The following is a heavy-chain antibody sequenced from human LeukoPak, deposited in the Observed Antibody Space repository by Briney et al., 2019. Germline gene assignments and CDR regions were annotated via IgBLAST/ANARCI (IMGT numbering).Heavy chain of an antibody. CDR2: ITVGHTT. CDR1: GFTFSNYD. D-gene: IGHD3-10*01. V-gene: IGHV3-69-1*01. CDR3: ARETYYSGSGSAGWLDP. J-gene: IGHJ5*02. Sequence: GGSLRLSCAASGFTFSNYDMTWVRQAPGKGLEWVSGITVGHTTYYSDSVKGRFTISRDDAKDSLFLQMTSLRVEDPDMYFCARETYYSGSGSAGWLDPWGLGSLVTAYS.